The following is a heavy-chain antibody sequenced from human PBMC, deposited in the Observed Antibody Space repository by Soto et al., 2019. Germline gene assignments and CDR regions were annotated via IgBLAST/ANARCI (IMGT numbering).Heavy chain of an antibody. Sequence: ASETLSLTCAVYGGSFSGYYWSWIRQPPGKGLEWIGEINHSGSTNYNPSLKSRVTISVDTSKNQFSLKLSSVTAADTAVYYCASTGSAATGTTLRGWFDPWGQGTLVTVSS. CDR2: INHSGST. CDR1: GGSFSGYY. V-gene: IGHV4-34*01. J-gene: IGHJ5*02. CDR3: ASTGSAATGTTLRGWFDP. D-gene: IGHD1-7*01.